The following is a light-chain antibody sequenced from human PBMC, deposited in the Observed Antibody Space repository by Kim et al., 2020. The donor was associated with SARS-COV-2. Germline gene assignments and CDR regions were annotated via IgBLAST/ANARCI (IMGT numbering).Light chain of an antibody. CDR3: SSYTTSNTWV. J-gene: IGLJ3*02. CDR1: SSDVGAYNY. Sequence: GQSITISCTGTSSDVGAYNYVSWYQKYPGTAPKLMIYDVSTRPSGVSNRFSGSKSGNTASLTISVLQGEDEADYYCSSYTTSNTWVFGGGTNLTVL. CDR2: DVS. V-gene: IGLV2-14*03.